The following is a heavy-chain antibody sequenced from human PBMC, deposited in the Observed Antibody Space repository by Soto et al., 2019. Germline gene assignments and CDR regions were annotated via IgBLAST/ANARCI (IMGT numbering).Heavy chain of an antibody. CDR2: ISAYNGNT. D-gene: IGHD3-3*01. J-gene: IGHJ5*02. CDR3: ARVTHTIFGVVIIRWFDP. V-gene: IGHV1-18*01. CDR1: GYTFTSYG. Sequence: GASVKVSGKASGYTFTSYGISWVRQAPGQGLEWMGWISAYNGNTNYAQKPQGRVTMTTDTSTSTAYMELRSLRSDDTAVYYCARVTHTIFGVVIIRWFDPWGQRTLVTVSS.